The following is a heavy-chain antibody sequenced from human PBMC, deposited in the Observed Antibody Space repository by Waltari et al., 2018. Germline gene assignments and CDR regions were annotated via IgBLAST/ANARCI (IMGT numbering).Heavy chain of an antibody. V-gene: IGHV4-4*07. Sequence: QVQLQESGPGLVKPSETLSLTCTVPGGSIRSYYWSWIRQPAGKGLKWIGRIYTSGSTNYNPSLKSRVTMSVDTSKNQFSLKLSSVTAADTAVYYCARDQGYYFPADAFDIWGQGTMVTVSS. D-gene: IGHD3-22*01. CDR1: GGSIRSYY. J-gene: IGHJ3*02. CDR3: ARDQGYYFPADAFDI. CDR2: IYTSGST.